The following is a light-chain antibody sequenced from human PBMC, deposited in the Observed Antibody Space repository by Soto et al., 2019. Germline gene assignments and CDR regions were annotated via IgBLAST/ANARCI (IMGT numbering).Light chain of an antibody. Sequence: QSVLTQPPSASGTPGQRVTVSCSGSSSNIGTNTVNWYQQFPGTAPKFLIYSNNQRPSGVPDRFSGSKSGTSASLAISWLQSEDEADYYCAAWDDSLNGVVFGGGTKLTVL. CDR2: SNN. V-gene: IGLV1-44*01. J-gene: IGLJ2*01. CDR1: SSNIGTNT. CDR3: AAWDDSLNGVV.